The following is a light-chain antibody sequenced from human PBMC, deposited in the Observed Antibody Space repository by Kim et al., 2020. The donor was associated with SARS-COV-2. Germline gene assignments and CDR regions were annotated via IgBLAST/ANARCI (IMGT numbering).Light chain of an antibody. V-gene: IGKV3-20*01. CDR2: GAS. CDR3: HQYARTALYT. J-gene: IGKJ2*01. CDR1: QSVISRS. Sequence: PGERATLSCRASQSVISRSSGWYHQKPGQAPRLIIYGASSSATGIPDSFRGSGSGTDFTLTISRLEPGDFAAYYCHQYARTALYTFDQGLK.